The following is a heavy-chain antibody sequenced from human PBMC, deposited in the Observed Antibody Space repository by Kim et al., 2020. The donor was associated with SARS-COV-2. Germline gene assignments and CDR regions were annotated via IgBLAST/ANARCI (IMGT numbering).Heavy chain of an antibody. Sequence: AGSVKGRLTISRDNAKNSLYLQMNSLRAEDTAVYYCASVVSSTSPRDDYWGQGTLVTVSS. D-gene: IGHD2-2*01. CDR3: ASVVSSTSPRDDY. J-gene: IGHJ4*02. V-gene: IGHV3-21*01.